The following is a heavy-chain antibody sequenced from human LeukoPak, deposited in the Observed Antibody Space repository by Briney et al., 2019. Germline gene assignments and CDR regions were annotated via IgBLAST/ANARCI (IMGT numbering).Heavy chain of an antibody. V-gene: IGHV1-18*01. D-gene: IGHD3-22*01. Sequence: ASVKVSCKASGYTFTSYGISWVRQAPGQGLEWMGWISAYNGNTNYAQKLQGRVTMTTDTSTSTAYMELRSLRSDDTAVYYCARALSPYYYDSSGYLEAFDIWGQGTMVTVSS. J-gene: IGHJ3*02. CDR3: ARALSPYYYDSSGYLEAFDI. CDR1: GYTFTSYG. CDR2: ISAYNGNT.